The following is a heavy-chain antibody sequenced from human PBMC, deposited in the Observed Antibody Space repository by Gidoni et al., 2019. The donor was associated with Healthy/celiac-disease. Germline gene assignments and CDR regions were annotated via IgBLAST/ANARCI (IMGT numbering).Heavy chain of an antibody. CDR1: GYSFTSYW. D-gene: IGHD2-15*01. CDR3: ARHAVGYCSGGSCSYYYYMDV. Sequence: EVQLVQSGAEVKKPGESLRISCKGSGYSFTSYWIGRVRQMPGKGREWMGIIYPGASDTRYSPSFQGQVTISADKSISTAYLQWSSLKASDTAMYYCARHAVGYCSGGSCSYYYYMDVWGKGTTVTVSS. CDR2: IYPGASDT. V-gene: IGHV5-51*01. J-gene: IGHJ6*03.